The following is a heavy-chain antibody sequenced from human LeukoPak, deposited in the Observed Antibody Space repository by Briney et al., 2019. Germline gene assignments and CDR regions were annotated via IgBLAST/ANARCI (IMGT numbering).Heavy chain of an antibody. D-gene: IGHD3-10*01. J-gene: IGHJ4*02. V-gene: IGHV4-59*06. Sequence: KTSETLFLTCTVSGGSISSYYWSWIRQHPGKGLEWIGYIYYSGSTYYNPSLKSRVTISVDTSKNQFSLKLSSVTAADTAVYYCARVGRGITMVRGVTHFDYWGQGTLVTVSS. CDR3: ARVGRGITMVRGVTHFDY. CDR1: GGSISSYY. CDR2: IYYSGST.